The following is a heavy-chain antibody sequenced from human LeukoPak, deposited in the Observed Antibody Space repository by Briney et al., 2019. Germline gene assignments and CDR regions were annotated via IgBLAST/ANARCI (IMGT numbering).Heavy chain of an antibody. CDR3: ARMMITFGGVIVIDY. CDR1: GGSISSSSYY. V-gene: IGHV4-39*07. D-gene: IGHD3-16*02. Sequence: KPSETLSLTCTVSGGSISSSSYYWGWIRQPPGKGLEWIGSIYYSGSTYYNPSLKSRVTISVDTSKNQFSLKLSSVTAADTAVYYCARMMITFGGVIVIDYWGQGTLVTVSS. CDR2: IYYSGST. J-gene: IGHJ4*02.